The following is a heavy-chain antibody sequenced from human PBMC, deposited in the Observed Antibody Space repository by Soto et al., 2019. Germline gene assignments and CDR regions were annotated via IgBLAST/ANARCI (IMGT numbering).Heavy chain of an antibody. D-gene: IGHD6-19*01. V-gene: IGHV1-69*08. Sequence: SVKVSCKASGGTLSSYTINWVRQAPGQGLEWMGRIIPILGTANYAQKFQGRVTITADKSTSTAYMELSSLRSEDTAVYYCARDPSPPYNSGQSYWGQGTLVTVSS. CDR3: ARDPSPPYNSGQSY. CDR1: GGTLSSYT. CDR2: IIPILGTA. J-gene: IGHJ4*02.